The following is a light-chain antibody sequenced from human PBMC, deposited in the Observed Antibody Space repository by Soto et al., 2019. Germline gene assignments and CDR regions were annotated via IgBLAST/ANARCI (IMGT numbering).Light chain of an antibody. CDR2: AAS. J-gene: IGKJ5*01. CDR3: QQRSNWPLT. CDR1: QDISNY. V-gene: IGKV1-27*01. Sequence: DIQMTQSPSSLSASVGDRVTITCRASQDISNYLAWYQQKPGKVPKLLIYAASNLQSGVPSRFSGSGSGTEFTLTISSLQSEDFGVYYCQQRSNWPLTFGQGTRLEIK.